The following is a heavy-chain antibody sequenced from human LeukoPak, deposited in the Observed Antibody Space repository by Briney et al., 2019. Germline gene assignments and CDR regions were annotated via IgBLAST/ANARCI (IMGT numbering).Heavy chain of an antibody. CDR3: ARVRYYYDSIPGAYYYYGMDV. CDR1: GYTFTSYG. Sequence: GASVKVSCKASGYTFTSYGISWVRQAPGQGLEWMGWISAYNGNTNYAQKLQGRVTMTTDTSTSTAYMELRSLRSDDTAVYYCARVRYYYDSIPGAYYYYGMDVWGQGTTVTVSS. D-gene: IGHD3-22*01. J-gene: IGHJ6*02. CDR2: ISAYNGNT. V-gene: IGHV1-18*01.